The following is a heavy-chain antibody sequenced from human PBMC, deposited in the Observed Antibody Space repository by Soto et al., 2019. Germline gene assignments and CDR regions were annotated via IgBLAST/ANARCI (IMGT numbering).Heavy chain of an antibody. Sequence: QVQLVESGGGVVQPGRSLRLSCAASGFTFSSYGMHWVRQAPGKGLEWVAVISYDGSNKYYADSVKGRFTISRDNSKNTLYLQMNSLRAEDTAVYYCAKTQVWNYYDSSGYSTFQHWGQGTLVTVSS. J-gene: IGHJ1*01. V-gene: IGHV3-30*18. CDR1: GFTFSSYG. CDR3: AKTQVWNYYDSSGYSTFQH. D-gene: IGHD3-22*01. CDR2: ISYDGSNK.